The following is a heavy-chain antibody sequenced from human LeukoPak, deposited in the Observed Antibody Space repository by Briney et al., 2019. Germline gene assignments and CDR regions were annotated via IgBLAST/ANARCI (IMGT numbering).Heavy chain of an antibody. CDR3: AKAGEGAVRGPNWFDP. Sequence: SVKVSCKASGYTFTSYGISWVRQAPGQGLEWMGGIIPIFGTANYAQKFQGRVTITTDESTSTAYMELSSLRSEDTAVYYCAKAGEGAVRGPNWFDPWGQGTLVTVAS. V-gene: IGHV1-69*05. CDR1: GYTFTSYG. CDR2: IIPIFGTA. D-gene: IGHD3-10*01. J-gene: IGHJ5*02.